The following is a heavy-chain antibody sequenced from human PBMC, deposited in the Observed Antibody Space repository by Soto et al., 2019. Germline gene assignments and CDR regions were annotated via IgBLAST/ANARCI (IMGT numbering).Heavy chain of an antibody. J-gene: IGHJ6*02. CDR1: GDSISRNGYF. Sequence: SETLSLTCSVSGDSISRNGYFWTWIRQHPGKGLEWIGYIYYDGRSYYTPSLKSRVIISVDTSKNQFSLNLTAVTAADTAVYYCARGTMLRGPGYYYAMDVWGQGTTVTVSS. CDR2: IYYDGRS. CDR3: ARGTMLRGPGYYYAMDV. V-gene: IGHV4-31*03. D-gene: IGHD3-10*01.